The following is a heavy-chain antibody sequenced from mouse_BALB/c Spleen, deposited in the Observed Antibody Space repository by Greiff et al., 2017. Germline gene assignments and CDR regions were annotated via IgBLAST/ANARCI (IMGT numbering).Heavy chain of an antibody. D-gene: IGHD2-3*01. J-gene: IGHJ3*01. CDR3: ARDGDGYHGAY. CDR1: GISITTGNYR. Sequence: EVKLMESGPGLVKPSQTVSLTCTVTGISITTGNYRWSWIRQFPGNKLEWIGYIYYSGTITYNPSLTSRTTITRDTSKNQFFLEMNSLTAEDTATYYCARDGDGYHGAYWGQGTLVTVSA. V-gene: IGHV3-5*02. CDR2: IYYSGTI.